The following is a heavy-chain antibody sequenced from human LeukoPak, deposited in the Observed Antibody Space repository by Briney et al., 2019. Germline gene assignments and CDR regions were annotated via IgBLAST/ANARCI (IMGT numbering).Heavy chain of an antibody. V-gene: IGHV4-59*01. CDR3: ARGRVVVTAILDY. CDR2: IYYSGST. J-gene: IGHJ4*02. Sequence: PSETLSLTCNVSGGSISSYYWSWIRQPPGKGLEWIGYIYYSGSTNYNPSLKSRVTISVDTSKNQFSLKLSSVTAADTAVYYCARGRVVVTAILDYWGQGTLVTVSS. CDR1: GGSISSYY. D-gene: IGHD2-21*02.